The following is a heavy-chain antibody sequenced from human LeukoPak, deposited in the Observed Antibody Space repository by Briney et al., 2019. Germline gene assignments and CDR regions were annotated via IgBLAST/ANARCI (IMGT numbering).Heavy chain of an antibody. CDR3: ASGRSGLLDYYYYMDV. V-gene: IGHV4-38-2*02. D-gene: IGHD6-19*01. CDR1: GYSISSGYY. Sequence: PSETLSLTCTVSGYSISSGYYWGWIRQPPGKGLEWIGSIYYSGSTYYNPSLKSRVTISVDTSKNQFSLKLSSVTAADTAVYYCASGRSGLLDYYYYMDVWGKGTTVTISS. J-gene: IGHJ6*03. CDR2: IYYSGST.